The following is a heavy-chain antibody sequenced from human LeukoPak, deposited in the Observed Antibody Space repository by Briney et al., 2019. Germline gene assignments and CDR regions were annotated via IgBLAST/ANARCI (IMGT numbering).Heavy chain of an antibody. Sequence: GGSLRLSCAASGFTFSSYWMSWVRQAPGKGLEWVANIKQDGSEKYYVDSVKGRFTISRDNAENSLYLQMNSLRAEDTAVYYCALYSGYAYGYFDYWGQGTLVTVSS. V-gene: IGHV3-7*01. J-gene: IGHJ4*02. CDR1: GFTFSSYW. CDR3: ALYSGYAYGYFDY. D-gene: IGHD5-12*01. CDR2: IKQDGSEK.